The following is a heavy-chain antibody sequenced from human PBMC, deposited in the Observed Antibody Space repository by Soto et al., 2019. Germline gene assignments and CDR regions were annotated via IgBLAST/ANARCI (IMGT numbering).Heavy chain of an antibody. CDR3: ARDGTLDLRFFYWFVAHYYGIDF. CDR1: GYTFPSYG. CDR2: ISAYNGNT. V-gene: IGHV1-18*01. D-gene: IGHD3-9*01. Sequence: GPSVKVSCKASGYTFPSYGISWVRQAPGQGLEWMGWISAYNGNTNYAQKLQGRVTMTTDTSTSTAYMELRSLRSDDTAVYYCARDGTLDLRFFYWFVAHYYGIDFWGQGSSVPGSS. J-gene: IGHJ6*02.